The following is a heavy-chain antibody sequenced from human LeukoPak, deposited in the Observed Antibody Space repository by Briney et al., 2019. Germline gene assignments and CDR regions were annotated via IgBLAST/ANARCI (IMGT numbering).Heavy chain of an antibody. CDR3: ARVPLHDDSGHYYPH. V-gene: IGHV1-3*01. D-gene: IGHD3-22*01. CDR2: INGGNGNT. Sequence: ASVKVSFKTSGYTFTSYGMHWVRQAPGQSLEWMGWINGGNGNTKYSEKFQGRVTIIRDTSASTGYMELSSLRSEDTAVYYCARVPLHDDSGHYYPHWGQGTLVIVSS. J-gene: IGHJ1*01. CDR1: GYTFTSYG.